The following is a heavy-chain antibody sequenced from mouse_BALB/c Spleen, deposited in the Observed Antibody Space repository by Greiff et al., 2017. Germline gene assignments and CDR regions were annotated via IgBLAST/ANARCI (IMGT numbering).Heavy chain of an antibody. Sequence: EVKLVESGGGLVKPGGSLKLSCAASGFTFSSYAMSWVRQSPEKRLEWVAEISSGGSYTYYPDTVTGRFTISRDNAKNTLYLEMSSLRSEDTAMYYCAKGDGNYVGLAWFADWGQGTLVTVSA. V-gene: IGHV5-9-4*01. CDR3: AKGDGNYVGLAWFAD. CDR1: GFTFSSYA. CDR2: ISSGGSYT. J-gene: IGHJ3*01. D-gene: IGHD2-1*01.